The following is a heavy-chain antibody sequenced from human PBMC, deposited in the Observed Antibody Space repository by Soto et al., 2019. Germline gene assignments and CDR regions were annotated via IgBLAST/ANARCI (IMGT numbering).Heavy chain of an antibody. D-gene: IGHD2-2*01. Sequence: QVQLVESGGGVVQPGRSLRLSCAVSGFTFSNYGMNWVRQAPGKGLEWVAVISYEGSNKYYADSVKGRFTISRDNSKNTRYLRMNGLRVEDTAVYCWASTPYEGPAYWGQGTLVTVSS. J-gene: IGHJ4*02. CDR2: ISYEGSNK. CDR1: GFTFSNYG. V-gene: IGHV3-30*03. CDR3: ASTPYEGPAY.